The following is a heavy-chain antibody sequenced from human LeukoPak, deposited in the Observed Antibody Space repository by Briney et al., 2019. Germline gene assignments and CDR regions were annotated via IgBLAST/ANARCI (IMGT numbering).Heavy chain of an antibody. J-gene: IGHJ4*02. CDR2: IYYSGST. CDR1: GGSISSSSYY. Sequence: PSETLSLTCTVSGGSISSSSYYWGWIRQPPGKGLEWIGSIYYSGSTYYNPSLKGRVTISVDTSKNQFSLKLSSVTAADTAVYYCARHEWSDIVVVPAELDYWGQGTLVTVSS. V-gene: IGHV4-39*01. CDR3: ARHEWSDIVVVPAELDY. D-gene: IGHD2-2*01.